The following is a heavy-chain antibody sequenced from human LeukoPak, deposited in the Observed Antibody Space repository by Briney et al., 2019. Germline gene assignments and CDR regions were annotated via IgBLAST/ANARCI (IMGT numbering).Heavy chain of an antibody. CDR2: IYYSGST. CDR1: GGSISSSSYY. V-gene: IGHV4-39*07. CDR3: ARDWSRFDY. J-gene: IGHJ4*02. D-gene: IGHD3-3*01. Sequence: NPSETLSLTCTASGGSISSSSYYWGWIRQPPGKGLEWIGSIYYSGSTYYNPSLKSRVTISVDTSKNQFSLKLSSVTAADTAVYYCARDWSRFDYWGQGTLVTVSS.